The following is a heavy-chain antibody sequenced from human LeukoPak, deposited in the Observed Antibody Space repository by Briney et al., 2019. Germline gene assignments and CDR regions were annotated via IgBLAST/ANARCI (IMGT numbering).Heavy chain of an antibody. CDR1: GYTFTSYA. V-gene: IGHV7-4-1*02. J-gene: IGHJ4*02. D-gene: IGHD3-22*01. CDR3: ARGEDYYDSSGSLPDFDY. Sequence: ASVKVSCKASGYTFTSYAMNWVRQAPGQGLEWMGWINTNTGNPTYAQGFTGRFVFSLDTSVSTAYLQISSLKAEDTAVYYCARGEDYYDSSGSLPDFDYWGQGTLVTVSS. CDR2: INTNTGNP.